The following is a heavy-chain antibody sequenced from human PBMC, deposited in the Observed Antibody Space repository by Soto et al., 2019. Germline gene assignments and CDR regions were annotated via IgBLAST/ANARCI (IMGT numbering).Heavy chain of an antibody. D-gene: IGHD3-3*01. CDR2: INPATGAA. CDR1: GYPVTAYY. Sequence: QLHLVQSGAVVKKPGASVTVSCSASGYPVTAYYMHWVRQAPGRGLEWMGGINPATGAAKYTQTFQGRVTMTRDTSTSTVFMELSGLTSEDTAVLYCARRGGVGVAGSAAFDMWGQGTLVTVSS. CDR3: ARRGGVGVAGSAAFDM. J-gene: IGHJ3*02. V-gene: IGHV1-2*02.